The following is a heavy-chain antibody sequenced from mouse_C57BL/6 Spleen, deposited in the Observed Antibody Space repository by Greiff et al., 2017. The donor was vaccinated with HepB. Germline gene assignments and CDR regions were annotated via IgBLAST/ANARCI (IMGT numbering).Heavy chain of an antibody. J-gene: IGHJ3*01. V-gene: IGHV5-4*03. D-gene: IGHD2-2*01. CDR3: AGGYDGFAY. CDR1: GFTFSSYA. CDR2: ISDGGSYT. Sequence: EVKLVESGGGLVKPGGSLKLSCAASGFTFSSYAMSWVRQTPEKRLEWVATISDGGSYTYYPDNVKGRFTISRDNAKNNLYLQMSHLKSEDTAMYYCAGGYDGFAYWGQGTLVTVSA.